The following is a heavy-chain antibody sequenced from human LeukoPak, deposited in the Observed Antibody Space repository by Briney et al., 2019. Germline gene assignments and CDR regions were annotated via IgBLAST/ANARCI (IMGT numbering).Heavy chain of an antibody. CDR2: IIPIFGTA. V-gene: IGHV1-69*05. J-gene: IGHJ3*02. Sequence: ASVKVSCKASGGTFSSYAISWVRQAPGQGLEWMGGIIPIFGTANYAQKLQGRVTMTTDTSTSTAYMELRSLRSDDTAVYYCARARYYDFWSGSSPGAFDIWGQGTMVTVSS. CDR3: ARARYYDFWSGSSPGAFDI. CDR1: GGTFSSYA. D-gene: IGHD3-3*01.